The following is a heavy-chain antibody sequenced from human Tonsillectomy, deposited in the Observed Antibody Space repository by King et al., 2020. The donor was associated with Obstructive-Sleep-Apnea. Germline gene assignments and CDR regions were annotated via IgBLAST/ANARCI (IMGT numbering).Heavy chain of an antibody. J-gene: IGHJ5*02. CDR1: GGPISSSIYY. CDR2: IFFSGST. D-gene: IGHD6-19*01. CDR3: ARDLAVDDNWFDP. V-gene: IGHV4-39*07. Sequence: QLQESGPGLVKPSETLSPTCTVSGGPISSSIYYWGWIRQPPGKGLEWIGRIFFSGSTYYNPSLKSRGTKSVDTSKNQFSLKLSSLTAADTAVYYCARDLAVDDNWFDPWGQGTLVTVSS.